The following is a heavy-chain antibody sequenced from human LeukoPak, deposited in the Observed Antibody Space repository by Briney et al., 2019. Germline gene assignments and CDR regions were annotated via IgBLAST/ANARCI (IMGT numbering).Heavy chain of an antibody. CDR3: ASYYDFWSGHSEY. Sequence: PETLSLTCTVSGGSISSSSYYWGWIRQPPGKGLEWIGSIYYSGSTYYNPSLKSRVTISVDTSKNQFSLKLTSVTAADTAVYYCASYYDFWSGHSEYWGQGTLVTVSS. J-gene: IGHJ4*02. V-gene: IGHV4-39*01. D-gene: IGHD3-3*01. CDR2: IYYSGST. CDR1: GGSISSSSYY.